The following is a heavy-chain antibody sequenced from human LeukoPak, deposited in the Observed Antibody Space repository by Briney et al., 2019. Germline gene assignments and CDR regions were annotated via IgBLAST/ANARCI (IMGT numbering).Heavy chain of an antibody. CDR1: GYTFTSYD. CDR2: ISAFNGNT. V-gene: IGHV1-18*01. Sequence: ASMKVPCKASGYTFTSYDIVWVRQAPGQGLEWMGWISAFNGNTNNAQKVQGRVTMTTDTSTSTAYMELRSLTSDDTAMYYCARVYSSAFDHWGQGTLVTVTS. J-gene: IGHJ4*02. CDR3: ARVYSSAFDH. D-gene: IGHD3-10*01.